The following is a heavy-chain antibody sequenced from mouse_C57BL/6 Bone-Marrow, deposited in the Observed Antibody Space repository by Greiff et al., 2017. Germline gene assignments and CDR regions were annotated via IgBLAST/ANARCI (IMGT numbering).Heavy chain of an antibody. D-gene: IGHD2-3*01. J-gene: IGHJ4*01. CDR3: ARCCYYKGYAMDY. V-gene: IGHV1-4*01. Sequence: QVQLQQSGAELARPGASVKMSCKASGYTFTSYTMHWVKQRPGQGLEWIGYINPSSGYTKYNQKFKDKATLTADKSSSTAYKQLSSLTSEDSAVYYCARCCYYKGYAMDYWGQGTSVTVSS. CDR2: INPSSGYT. CDR1: GYTFTSYT.